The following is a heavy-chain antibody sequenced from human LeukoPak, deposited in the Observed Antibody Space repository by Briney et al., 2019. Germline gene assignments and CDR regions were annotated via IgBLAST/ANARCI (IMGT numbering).Heavy chain of an antibody. CDR3: ARTAARRFDY. J-gene: IGHJ4*02. CDR1: GYTSPSYF. Sequence: ASVKVSCKASGYTSPSYFMHWVRQAPGQGLEWMGIINPTGGSTTYAQKFQGRVTMTRDTSTSTVYMELSSLRSDDTAVYYCARTAARRFDYWGQGTPVTVSS. CDR2: INPTGGST. V-gene: IGHV1-46*01. D-gene: IGHD6-6*01.